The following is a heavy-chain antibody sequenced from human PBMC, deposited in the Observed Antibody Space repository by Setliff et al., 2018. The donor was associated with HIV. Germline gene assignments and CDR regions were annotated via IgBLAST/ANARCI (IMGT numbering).Heavy chain of an antibody. CDR1: GFTFDGYA. CDR3: AKEMRDSYYYDSSGSLIPDYFDY. Sequence: GGSLRLSCAASGFTFDGYAMHWVRQAPGKGLEWVSGISWDSGRVGYADSVKGRFTISRDNSKNTLYLQMNSLRAEDTAVYYCAKEMRDSYYYDSSGSLIPDYFDYWGQGTLVTVSS. D-gene: IGHD3-22*01. J-gene: IGHJ4*02. V-gene: IGHV3-9*01. CDR2: ISWDSGRV.